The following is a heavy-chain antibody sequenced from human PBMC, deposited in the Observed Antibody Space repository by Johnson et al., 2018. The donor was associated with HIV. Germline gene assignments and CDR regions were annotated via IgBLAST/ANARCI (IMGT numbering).Heavy chain of an antibody. CDR3: ARGFVRISMILVADAFDM. V-gene: IGHV3-30*03. D-gene: IGHD3-22*01. Sequence: QMLLVESGGGVVQPGRSLRLSCAASGFTFTNYGMHWVRQAPGKGLEWVAVISYDGSNEHYTDSVGGRFTISRDNSKNTLHLQMNSLRAEDTALYFCARGFVRISMILVADAFDMWGQGTMVTVSS. J-gene: IGHJ3*02. CDR2: ISYDGSNE. CDR1: GFTFTNYG.